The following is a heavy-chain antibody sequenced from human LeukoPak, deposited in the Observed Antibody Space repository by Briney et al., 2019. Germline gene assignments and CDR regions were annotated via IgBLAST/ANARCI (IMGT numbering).Heavy chain of an antibody. CDR3: ARGYDILTGYRTLTHMDV. D-gene: IGHD3-9*01. CDR1: GFTFNSYS. V-gene: IGHV3-21*01. Sequence: PGGSLRPSCAVSGFTFNSYSMTWVRQAPGKGLEWVSSISSSSSYIYYADSVKGRFTIPRDNAKNSLYLQMNSLRAEDTAVYYCARGYDILTGYRTLTHMDVWGKGTTVTVSS. J-gene: IGHJ6*03. CDR2: ISSSSSYI.